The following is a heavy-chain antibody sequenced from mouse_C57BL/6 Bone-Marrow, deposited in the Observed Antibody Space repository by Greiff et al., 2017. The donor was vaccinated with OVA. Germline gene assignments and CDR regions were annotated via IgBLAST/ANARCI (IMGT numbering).Heavy chain of an antibody. J-gene: IGHJ1*03. CDR1: GYTFTSYW. D-gene: IGHD2-1*01. CDR2: IDPSDSYT. V-gene: IGHV1-59*01. Sequence: VQLQQPGAELVRPGTSVKLSCKASGYTFTSYWMHWVKQRPGQGLEWIGVIDPSDSYTNYNQKFKGKATLTVDTSSSTAYMQLSSLTSEDSAVYYCADGNYGRWYFDVWGTGTTVTVSS. CDR3: ADGNYGRWYFDV.